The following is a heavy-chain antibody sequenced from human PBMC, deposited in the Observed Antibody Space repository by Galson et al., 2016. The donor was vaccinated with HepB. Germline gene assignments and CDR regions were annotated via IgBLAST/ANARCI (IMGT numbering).Heavy chain of an antibody. Sequence: SLRLSCAGSGFTFGSYAMSWLRQAPGKGLEWVSAISGSGLKTHYADSVQGRFIISRANFNNTLFLQMNSLRDEDTAIYYCARGNGGKGSLDYWGQGTLVTVSS. J-gene: IGHJ4*02. CDR3: ARGNGGKGSLDY. V-gene: IGHV3-23*01. D-gene: IGHD4-23*01. CDR1: GFTFGSYA. CDR2: ISGSGLKT.